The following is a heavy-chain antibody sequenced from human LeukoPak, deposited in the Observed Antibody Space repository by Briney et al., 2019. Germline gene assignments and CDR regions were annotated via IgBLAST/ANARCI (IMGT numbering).Heavy chain of an antibody. V-gene: IGHV3-64D*09. D-gene: IGHD6-6*01. J-gene: IGHJ6*02. CDR2: ISSYGGST. CDR1: GFTFSAYA. CDR3: VKAPSSYYYHMDV. Sequence: GGSLRLSCSASGFTFSAYAMHWVRQAPGKGLEYVSAISSYGGSTYYADSVKGRFTISRDNSKNTLYLQMSSLRAEDTAVYHCVKAPSSYYYHMDVWGQGTTVTVSS.